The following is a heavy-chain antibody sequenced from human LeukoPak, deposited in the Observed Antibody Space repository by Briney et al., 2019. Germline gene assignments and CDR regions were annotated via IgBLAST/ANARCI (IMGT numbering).Heavy chain of an antibody. CDR1: GYTFTSYY. V-gene: IGHV1-46*01. D-gene: IGHD6-19*01. CDR2: INPSGGST. J-gene: IGHJ5*02. CDR3: ARVGQWLVRVNWFDP. Sequence: ASVKVSCKASGYTFTSYYKHWVRQAPGQGLEWMGIINPSGGSTSYAQKFQGRVTMTRDTSTSTVYMELSSLRSEDTAVYYCARVGQWLVRVNWFDPWGQGTLVTVSS.